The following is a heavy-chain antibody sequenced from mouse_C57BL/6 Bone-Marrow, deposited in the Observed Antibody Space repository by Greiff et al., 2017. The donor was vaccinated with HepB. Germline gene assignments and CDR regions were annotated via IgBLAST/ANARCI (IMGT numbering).Heavy chain of an antibody. D-gene: IGHD2-4*01. Sequence: QVHVKQPGAELVKPGASVKLSCKASGYTFTSYWMHWVKQRPGQGLEWIGMIHPNSGSTNYNEKFKSKATLTVDKSSSTAYMQLSSLTSEDSAVYYCTRRGIYDYALYYWGQGTPLTVSS. V-gene: IGHV1-64*01. J-gene: IGHJ2*01. CDR3: TRRGIYDYALYY. CDR2: IHPNSGST. CDR1: GYTFTSYW.